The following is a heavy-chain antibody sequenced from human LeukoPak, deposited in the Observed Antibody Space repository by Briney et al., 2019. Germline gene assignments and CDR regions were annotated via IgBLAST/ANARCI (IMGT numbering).Heavy chain of an antibody. CDR1: GFTFSGYW. J-gene: IGHJ4*02. V-gene: IGHV3-23*01. Sequence: PGGSLRLSCAASGFTFSGYWMHWVRQAPGKGPEWVSAISGSGGSTYYADSVKGRFTISRDNSKNTLYLQMNSLRAEDTAVYYCAKSTVSPYYWGQGTLVTVSS. D-gene: IGHD4-17*01. CDR2: ISGSGGST. CDR3: AKSTVSPYY.